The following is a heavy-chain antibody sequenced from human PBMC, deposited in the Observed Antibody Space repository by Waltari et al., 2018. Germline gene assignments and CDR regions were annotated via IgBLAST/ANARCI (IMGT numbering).Heavy chain of an antibody. CDR1: XXXFSILX. V-gene: IGHV3-74*01. J-gene: IGHJ4*02. CDR2: IXXDXXXX. CDR3: TRDLHVAAVDY. D-gene: IGHD6-13*01. Sequence: SGGGLVQPGGSLRLSXAASXXXFSILXMHWVRQGPGKGLVWXSXIXXDXXXXDYVDSVRGRFTISRDNARNTVYLQMNSLRADDTGVYYCTRDLHVAAVDYWGQGTLVTVSS.